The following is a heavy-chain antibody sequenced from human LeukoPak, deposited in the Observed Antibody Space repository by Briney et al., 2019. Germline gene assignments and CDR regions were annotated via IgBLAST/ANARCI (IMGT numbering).Heavy chain of an antibody. J-gene: IGHJ4*02. Sequence: GGSLRLSCAASGFTFSSYAMSWVRQAPGKGLEWVSAISGNGANTPYADSVKGRFTISRDNSKNMLYLQMNTLRAEDTVVYYCAKEFRAGGCYGDFWGLGTLVTVSS. CDR2: ISGNGANT. CDR1: GFTFSSYA. CDR3: AKEFRAGGCYGDF. V-gene: IGHV3-23*01. D-gene: IGHD2-15*01.